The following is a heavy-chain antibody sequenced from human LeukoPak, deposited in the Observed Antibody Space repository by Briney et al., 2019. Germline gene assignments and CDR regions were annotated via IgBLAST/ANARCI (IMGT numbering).Heavy chain of an antibody. J-gene: IGHJ6*03. V-gene: IGHV1-46*01. CDR1: GYTFTRYY. D-gene: IGHD6-19*01. Sequence: GASVKASCKASGYTFTRYYMHWVRQAPGHGLEWRGIINPSGGSTSYAQKFQGRVTMTRDMSTSTVYMELSNLRSEDTAVYYCASGWGHYYYYMDVWGKGTTVTVSS. CDR2: INPSGGST. CDR3: ASGWGHYYYYMDV.